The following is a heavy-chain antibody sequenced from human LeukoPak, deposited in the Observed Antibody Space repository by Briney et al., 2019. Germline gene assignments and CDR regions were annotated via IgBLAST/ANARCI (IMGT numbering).Heavy chain of an antibody. V-gene: IGHV3-49*03. J-gene: IGHJ4*02. CDR1: GFTFDDYD. CDR2: IRSKAYGGTT. D-gene: IGHD3-3*01. CDR3: TSTGDFWSGYEIDY. Sequence: GGSLRLSCSTSGFTFDDYDMSWFRQAPGKGLEWVGFIRSKAYGGTTEYAASVKGRFTISRDDSKSIAYLQMNSLKTEDTAVYYCTSTGDFWSGYEIDYWGQGTLVTVSS.